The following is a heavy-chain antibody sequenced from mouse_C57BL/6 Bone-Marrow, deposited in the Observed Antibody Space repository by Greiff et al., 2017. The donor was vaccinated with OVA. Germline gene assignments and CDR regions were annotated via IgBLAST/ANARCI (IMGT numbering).Heavy chain of an antibody. Sequence: QVQLQHPGAELVKPGASVKLSCKASGYTFTSYWMHWVKQRPGQGLEWIGMIHPNSGSTNYNEKFKSKATLTVDKSSSTAYMQLSSLTSEDSAVYYCARAGDFYFDYWGQGTTLTVSS. CDR3: ARAGDFYFDY. D-gene: IGHD3-3*01. CDR2: IHPNSGST. CDR1: GYTFTSYW. J-gene: IGHJ2*01. V-gene: IGHV1-64*01.